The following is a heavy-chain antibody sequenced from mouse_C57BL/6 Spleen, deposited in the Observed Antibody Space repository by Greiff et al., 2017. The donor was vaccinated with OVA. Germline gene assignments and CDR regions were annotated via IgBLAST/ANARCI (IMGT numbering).Heavy chain of an antibody. CDR2: IWSGGST. J-gene: IGHJ2*01. Sequence: QVQLQQSGPGLVQPSQSLSITCTVSGFSLTSYGVHWVRQSPGKGLEWLGVIWSGGSTDSNAAFISRLSISKDNSKSQVFFKMNSLQADDTAIYYCARKARGDGSVDYWGQGTTLTVSS. CDR3: ARKARGDGSVDY. CDR1: GFSLTSYG. D-gene: IGHD3-3*01. V-gene: IGHV2-2*01.